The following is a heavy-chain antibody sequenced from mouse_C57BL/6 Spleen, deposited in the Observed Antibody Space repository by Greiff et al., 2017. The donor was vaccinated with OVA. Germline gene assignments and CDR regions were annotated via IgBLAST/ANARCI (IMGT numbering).Heavy chain of an antibody. CDR2: IHPNSGST. Sequence: VQLKQPGAELVKPGASVKLSCKASGYTFTSYWMHWVKQRPGQGLEWIGMIHPNSGSTNYNEKFKSKATLTVDKSSSTAYMQISSLTSEDSAVYYFARPFYDGPVRDYWGQGTTLTVSS. CDR1: GYTFTSYW. V-gene: IGHV1-64*01. D-gene: IGHD2-3*01. J-gene: IGHJ2*01. CDR3: ARPFYDGPVRDY.